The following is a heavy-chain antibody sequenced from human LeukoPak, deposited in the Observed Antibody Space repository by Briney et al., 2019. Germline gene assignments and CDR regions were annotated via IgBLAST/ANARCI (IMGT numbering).Heavy chain of an antibody. CDR3: ARKNGLDY. V-gene: IGHV3-7*01. CDR1: GFIFSTYW. J-gene: IGHJ4*02. Sequence: GGSLRLSCTASGFIFSTYWMSWVRQAPGKGLEWVANIKQDGSEKYYVDSVKGRFTISRDNAKNSLYLQMNSLRAEDTAVYYCARKNGLDYWGQGTLVTVSS. CDR2: IKQDGSEK.